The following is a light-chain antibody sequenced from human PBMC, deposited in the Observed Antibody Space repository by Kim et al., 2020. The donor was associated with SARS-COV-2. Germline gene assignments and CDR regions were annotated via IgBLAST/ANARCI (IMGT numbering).Light chain of an antibody. V-gene: IGLV7-46*01. CDR2: DTN. CDR3: LLSYSDDVV. J-gene: IGLJ2*01. Sequence: PGGTVPLTCGSTTGAVTSRHYPYWFQHKPGQAPRTLIYDTNNKPSWTPARFSGSLLGGKAALTLSGAQPEDEADYYCLLSYSDDVVFGGGTQLTVL. CDR1: TGAVTSRHY.